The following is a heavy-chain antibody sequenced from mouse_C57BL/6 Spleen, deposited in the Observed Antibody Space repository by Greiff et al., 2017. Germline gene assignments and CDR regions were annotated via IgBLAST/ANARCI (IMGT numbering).Heavy chain of an antibody. CDR3: ARGGGDYAMDY. CDR2: ISDGGSYT. Sequence: EVKLVESGGGLVKPGGSLKLSCAASGFTFSSYAMSWVRQTPEKRLEWVATISDGGSYTYYPDNVKGRFTISRDNAKNNLYLQMSHLKSEDTAMYYCARGGGDYAMDYWGQGTSVTVSS. V-gene: IGHV5-4*03. CDR1: GFTFSSYA. J-gene: IGHJ4*01.